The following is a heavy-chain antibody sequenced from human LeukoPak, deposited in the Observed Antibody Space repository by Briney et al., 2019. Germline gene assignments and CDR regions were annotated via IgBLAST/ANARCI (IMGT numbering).Heavy chain of an antibody. D-gene: IGHD3-3*01. Sequence: ASVKVSCKASGGTFSSYAISWGRQAPGQGLEWMGRIIPILGIANYAQKFQGRVTITADKSTSTAYMELSSLRSEDTAVYYCARSVEKNDFWSGYYMAVWGQGTLVTVSS. V-gene: IGHV1-69*04. CDR2: IIPILGIA. J-gene: IGHJ4*02. CDR1: GGTFSSYA. CDR3: ARSVEKNDFWSGYYMAV.